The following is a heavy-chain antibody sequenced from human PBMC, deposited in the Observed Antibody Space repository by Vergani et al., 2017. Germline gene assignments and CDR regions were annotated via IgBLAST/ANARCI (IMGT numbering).Heavy chain of an antibody. CDR1: GFSFDTYG. CDR3: AKXGRENSDYGYFDY. V-gene: IGHV3-30*02. Sequence: QVQLVETGGGVVQPGGSLRLYCATSGFSFDTYGAHWVRQAPGKGLEWVAFIGYDGRIKYNVDSVKGRFTISRDTSKKTLSLQMRSLRAYDTAVYYCAKXGRENSDYGYFDYWGQGTLVTVSS. D-gene: IGHD4-17*01. J-gene: IGHJ4*02. CDR2: IGYDGRIK.